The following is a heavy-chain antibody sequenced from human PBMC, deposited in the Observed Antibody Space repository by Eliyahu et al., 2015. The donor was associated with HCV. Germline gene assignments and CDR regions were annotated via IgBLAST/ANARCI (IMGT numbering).Heavy chain of an antibody. CDR1: GGSFSGYX. D-gene: IGHD5-24*01. CDR3: ARVPVEMATDGGRYYYYGMDV. Sequence: QVQLXQWGAGLLKPSETLSLTCAVXGGSFSGYXWXWIRQPPGKGLEWIGEINHSGSTNYNPSLKSRVTISVDTSKNQFSLKLSSVTAADTAVYYCARVPVEMATDGGRYYYYGMDVWGQGTTVTVSS. J-gene: IGHJ6*02. CDR2: INHSGST. V-gene: IGHV4-34*01.